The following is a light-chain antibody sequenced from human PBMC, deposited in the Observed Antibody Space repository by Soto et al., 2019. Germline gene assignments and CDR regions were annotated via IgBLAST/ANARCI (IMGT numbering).Light chain of an antibody. CDR2: SNN. J-gene: IGLJ2*01. CDR3: AAWDDSLNGRVV. Sequence: QSVLTQPPSASGTPGQRVTISCSGSSSNIGSHTVNWYQQLPGTAPKLLIYSNNQRSSGVPDRFSGSKSGTSASLAISGLQSEDEADYYCAAWDDSLNGRVVFGGGTKLTVL. CDR1: SSNIGSHT. V-gene: IGLV1-44*01.